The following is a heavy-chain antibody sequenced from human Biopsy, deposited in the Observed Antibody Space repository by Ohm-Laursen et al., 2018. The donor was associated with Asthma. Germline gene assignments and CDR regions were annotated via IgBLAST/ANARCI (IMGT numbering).Heavy chain of an antibody. J-gene: IGHJ3*02. CDR2: ISKDASTQ. Sequence: SLRLSCTASGFTFSNYAMSRVRQAPGKGLEWVGVISKDASTQDYADSVKGRFTMARDNSKNTLDLQMNSLREEDTAVYYCVRDGTDDAFDIWGQGTVVSVSS. D-gene: IGHD1-1*01. CDR1: GFTFSNYA. V-gene: IGHV3-30*01. CDR3: VRDGTDDAFDI.